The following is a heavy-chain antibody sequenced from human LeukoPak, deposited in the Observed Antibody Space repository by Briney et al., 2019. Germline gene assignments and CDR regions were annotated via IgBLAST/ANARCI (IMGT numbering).Heavy chain of an antibody. J-gene: IGHJ6*03. CDR3: AREMVRGVGYYYYYMDV. CDR2: IIPIFGTA. CDR1: GGTFSSYA. V-gene: IGHV1-69*05. Sequence: ASVKVSCXASGGTFSSYAISWVRQARGQGLEWMGGIIPIFGTANYAQKFQGRVTITTDESTSTAYMELSSLRSEDTAVYYCAREMVRGVGYYYYYMDVWGKGTTVTVSS. D-gene: IGHD3-10*01.